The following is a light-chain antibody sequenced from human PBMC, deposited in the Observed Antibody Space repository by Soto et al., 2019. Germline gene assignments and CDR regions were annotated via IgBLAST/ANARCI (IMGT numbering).Light chain of an antibody. Sequence: DRPMTQYPSTLSASIGDRVTITCQASQDISNYLNWYQQKPGKAPKLLIYDASNLETGVPSRFSGSGSGTDFTFTISSLQPEDIATYYCQQYDNLPRTFGPGTKVDIK. V-gene: IGKV1-33*01. CDR1: QDISNY. CDR3: QQYDNLPRT. CDR2: DAS. J-gene: IGKJ3*01.